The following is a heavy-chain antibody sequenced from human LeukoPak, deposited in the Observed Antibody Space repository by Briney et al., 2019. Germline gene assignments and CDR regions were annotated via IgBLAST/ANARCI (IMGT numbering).Heavy chain of an antibody. CDR2: IYHSGST. V-gene: IGHV4-4*02. D-gene: IGHD3-10*01. CDR1: GGSISSSNW. Sequence: SGTLSLTCAVSGGSISSSNWWSWVRQPPGKGLEWIGEIYHSGSTNYNPSLKSRVTISVDTSKNQFSLKLGSVTAADTAVYYCARGTLLPNAFDIWGQGTMVTVSS. J-gene: IGHJ3*02. CDR3: ARGTLLPNAFDI.